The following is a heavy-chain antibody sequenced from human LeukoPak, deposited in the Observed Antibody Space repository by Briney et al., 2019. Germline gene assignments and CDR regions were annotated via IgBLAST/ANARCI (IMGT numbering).Heavy chain of an antibody. Sequence: PGGSLRLSCAASGFSFSNDAMTWVRQAPGKGLEWVSTVTGSDDTTYYTDSVKGRFTISRDHSKNMLHLQMNSLRVEDTAIYYCAKGPQLCGGYPPPYGGQGTLVPVPS. CDR2: VTGSDDTT. D-gene: IGHD2-21*01. CDR3: AKGPQLCGGYPPPY. J-gene: IGHJ4*02. V-gene: IGHV3-23*01. CDR1: GFSFSNDA.